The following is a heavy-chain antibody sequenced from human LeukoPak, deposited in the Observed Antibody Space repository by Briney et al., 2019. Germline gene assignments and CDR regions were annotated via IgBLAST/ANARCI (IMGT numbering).Heavy chain of an antibody. CDR1: GYTFTSYG. J-gene: IGHJ4*02. V-gene: IGHV1-18*01. Sequence: ASVKVSCKASGYTFTSYGISWVRQAPGQGLEWMGWISVYNGGNTNYAQKLQGRVTMTTDTSTSTAYMELRSLRSDDTAVYYCAKSPSKGSSWYQNDYWGQGTLVTVSS. CDR3: AKSPSKGSSWYQNDY. D-gene: IGHD6-13*01. CDR2: ISVYNGGNT.